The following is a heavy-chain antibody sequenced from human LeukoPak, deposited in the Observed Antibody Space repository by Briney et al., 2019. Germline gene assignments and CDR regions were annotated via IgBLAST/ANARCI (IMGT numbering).Heavy chain of an antibody. CDR1: GYTFTSYG. V-gene: IGHV1-18*01. D-gene: IGHD3-22*01. J-gene: IGHJ4*02. CDR2: ISAYNGNT. CDR3: ARVPSITMTSILYYFDY. Sequence: ASVKVSCKASGYTFTSYGISWVRQAPGQGLEWMGWISAYNGNTNYAQKLQGRVTMTTDTSTSTAYMELRSLRSDDTAVYYCARVPSITMTSILYYFDYWGQGTLVTVSS.